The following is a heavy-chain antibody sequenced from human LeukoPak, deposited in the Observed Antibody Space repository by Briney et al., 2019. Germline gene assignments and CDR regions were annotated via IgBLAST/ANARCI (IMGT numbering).Heavy chain of an antibody. CDR3: ARGGPYYYDSSGYYIGY. Sequence: GASVKVSCKASGYTFTVYYIYWVRQAPGQGLEWMGRINPNSGGTNYAQKFQGRVTMTRDTSISIVYMELSRLRSDDTAVYYCARGGPYYYDSSGYYIGYWGQGTLVTVSS. D-gene: IGHD3-22*01. CDR2: INPNSGGT. CDR1: GYTFTVYY. V-gene: IGHV1-2*06. J-gene: IGHJ4*02.